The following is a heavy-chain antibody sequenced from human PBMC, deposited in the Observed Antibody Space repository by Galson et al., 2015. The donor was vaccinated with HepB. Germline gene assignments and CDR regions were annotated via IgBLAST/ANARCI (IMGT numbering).Heavy chain of an antibody. J-gene: IGHJ1*01. Sequence: SVKVSCKASGYTFTSYGITWVRQAPGQGLEWVGWINPYNGGINYAQKFQGRVTMTTDTGTAYMELRSLRSDDTAVYYCARGPWFGELTGILVLQHWGQGTLVTVSS. CDR2: INPYNGGI. D-gene: IGHD3-10*01. V-gene: IGHV1-18*04. CDR3: ARGPWFGELTGILVLQH. CDR1: GYTFTSYG.